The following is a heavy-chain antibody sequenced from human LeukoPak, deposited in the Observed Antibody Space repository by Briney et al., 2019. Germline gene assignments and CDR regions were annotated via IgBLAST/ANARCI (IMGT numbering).Heavy chain of an antibody. CDR3: ARDYGDYVSAFDI. D-gene: IGHD4-17*01. Sequence: GASVKVSCKASGYTFTGYYMHWVRQAPAQGLEWMAWINPNSGGTNYAQKFQGRVTMTRDTSISTAYMELSRLRSDDTAVYYCARDYGDYVSAFDIWGQGTMVTVSS. CDR1: GYTFTGYY. V-gene: IGHV1-2*02. J-gene: IGHJ3*02. CDR2: INPNSGGT.